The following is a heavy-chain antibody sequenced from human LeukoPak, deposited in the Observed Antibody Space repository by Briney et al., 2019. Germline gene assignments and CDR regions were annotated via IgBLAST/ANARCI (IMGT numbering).Heavy chain of an antibody. D-gene: IGHD6-13*01. CDR2: ISSSSSYI. Sequence: GGSLRLSCAASGFTFSSYSMNWVRQAPGKGLEWVSSISSSSSYIYYADSVKGRFTISRDNAKNSLYLQMNSLRAEDTAVYYCARLYSSSWYSAFDIWGQGTVVTVSS. CDR3: ARLYSSSWYSAFDI. CDR1: GFTFSSYS. V-gene: IGHV3-21*01. J-gene: IGHJ3*02.